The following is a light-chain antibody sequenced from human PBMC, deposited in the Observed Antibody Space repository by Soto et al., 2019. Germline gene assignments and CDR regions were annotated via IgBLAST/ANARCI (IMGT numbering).Light chain of an antibody. J-gene: IGKJ5*01. CDR1: QSLLHSTGYNY. CDR3: MQDLQTPIT. CDR2: LGT. Sequence: DIVMTQSPRSLPVTPGEPASITFRSSQSLLHSTGYNYLHWYLQKPGRSPQLLIYLGTSRASGVPDRFSGSGSGTFFTLRISRVEAEDVGVYYCMQDLQTPITFGQGTRLEIK. V-gene: IGKV2-28*01.